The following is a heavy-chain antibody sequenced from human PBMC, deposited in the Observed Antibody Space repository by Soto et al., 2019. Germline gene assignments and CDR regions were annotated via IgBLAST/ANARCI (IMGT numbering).Heavy chain of an antibody. CDR3: ARWSI. J-gene: IGHJ3*02. CDR1: GFTFSDYY. Sequence: QVQLVESGGGLVKPGGSLRLSCTASGFTFSDYYMSWIRQAPGKGLEWISFVSTGSSYTDYADSVKGRFTISRDNAKNSLYLKMNNLRAEDTAVYYCARWSIWGQGTMVTVSS. V-gene: IGHV3-11*05. CDR2: VSTGSSYT.